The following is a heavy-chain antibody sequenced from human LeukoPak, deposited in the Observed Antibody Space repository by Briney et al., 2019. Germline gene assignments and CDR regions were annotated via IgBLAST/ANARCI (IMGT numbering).Heavy chain of an antibody. CDR2: IKQDGSRK. D-gene: IGHD4-23*01. J-gene: IGHJ4*02. CDR3: VRDRRDTVLSPADY. CDR1: GFTFSSFS. V-gene: IGHV3-7*05. Sequence: GGSLRLSCAASGFTFSSFSMSWVRHAPGKGLEWVANIKQDGSRKFYLDSVKGRFTISRDNAKNSLYLEMDSLRADDTAVYYCVRDRRDTVLSPADYWGQGTLVTVSS.